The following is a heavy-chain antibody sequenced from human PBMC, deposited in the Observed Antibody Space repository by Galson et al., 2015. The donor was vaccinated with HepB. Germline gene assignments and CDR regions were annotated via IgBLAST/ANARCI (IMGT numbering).Heavy chain of an antibody. CDR3: ARDDYGVDY. Sequence: SLRLSCAASGFTFSRYSMNWVRQAPGKGLEWVSYISSSSSTIYYADSVKGRFTIARDNAKNSLYLQMNSLRAEDTAVYYCARDDYGVDYWGQGTLVTVSS. CDR1: GFTFSRYS. CDR2: ISSSSSTI. D-gene: IGHD4-17*01. J-gene: IGHJ4*02. V-gene: IGHV3-48*01.